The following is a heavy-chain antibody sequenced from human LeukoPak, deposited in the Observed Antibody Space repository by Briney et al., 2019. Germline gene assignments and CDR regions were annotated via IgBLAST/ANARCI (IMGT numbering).Heavy chain of an antibody. CDR1: GFTFSSYA. V-gene: IGHV3-23*01. CDR2: ISGSGGST. Sequence: GGSLRLSCAASGFTFSSYAMSWVRQAPGKGLEWVSAISGSGGSTYYADSVKGRFTISRDNSKNTLYLQMNSRRDEDTAVYYCAKDSHWILFDDWGQGTLVTVSS. D-gene: IGHD2-2*03. J-gene: IGHJ4*02. CDR3: AKDSHWILFDD.